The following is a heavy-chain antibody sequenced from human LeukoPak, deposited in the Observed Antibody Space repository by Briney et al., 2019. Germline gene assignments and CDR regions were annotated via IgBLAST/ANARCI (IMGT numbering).Heavy chain of an antibody. J-gene: IGHJ4*02. V-gene: IGHV1-3*01. CDR3: ARSITMVRGVDPRGYFDY. CDR1: GYTFTSYA. Sequence: GASVKISCKASGYTFTSYAMHWVRQAPGQRLEWMGWINAGNGNTKYSQKFQGRVTITRDTSASTAYMELSSLRSEDTAVYYCARSITMVRGVDPRGYFDYWGQGTLVTVSS. CDR2: INAGNGNT. D-gene: IGHD3-10*01.